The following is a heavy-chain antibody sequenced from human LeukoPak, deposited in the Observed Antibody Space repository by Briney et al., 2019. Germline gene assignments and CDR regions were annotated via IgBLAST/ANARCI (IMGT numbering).Heavy chain of an antibody. J-gene: IGHJ4*02. V-gene: IGHV3-49*03. CDR3: TRDRGAYNLYDY. CDR1: GFTFGDYA. D-gene: IGHD1-1*01. Sequence: GGSLRLSCTVSGFTFGDYAMSWIRQAPGKGLEWVGFIRSKAYGETADYAASVKGRFTISRDDSKAIAYLQMNSLKTEDTAVYHCTRDRGAYNLYDYWGQGTLVTVAS. CDR2: IRSKAYGETA.